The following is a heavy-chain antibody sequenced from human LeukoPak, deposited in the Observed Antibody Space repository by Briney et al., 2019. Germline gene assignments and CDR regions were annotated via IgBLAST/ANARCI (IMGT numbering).Heavy chain of an antibody. D-gene: IGHD6-13*01. J-gene: IGHJ4*02. CDR3: ARWRGSWYFDY. V-gene: IGHV3-7*01. Sequence: GGSLRLSCAASGLTFSSYWMSWVRQASGKGLEWVANINQVGSEKYSMNSVKGRFTISRDNAKNSLYLQMSSLRAEDTAVYYCARWRGSWYFDYWGQGTLVTVSS. CDR2: INQVGSEK. CDR1: GLTFSSYW.